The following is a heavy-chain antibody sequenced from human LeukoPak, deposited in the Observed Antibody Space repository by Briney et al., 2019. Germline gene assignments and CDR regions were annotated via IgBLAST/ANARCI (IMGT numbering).Heavy chain of an antibody. V-gene: IGHV4-59*08. Sequence: SETLSLTCTVSGGSITGYYWSWIRQSPGKGLEWIAYIYNSGSTNYNPSLQSRVTISVDTSKNQFSLNLSSVTAADTAVYYCARYGSGTYPRFDYWGQGTLVTVSS. CDR2: IYNSGST. CDR1: GGSITGYY. J-gene: IGHJ4*02. D-gene: IGHD3-10*01. CDR3: ARYGSGTYPRFDY.